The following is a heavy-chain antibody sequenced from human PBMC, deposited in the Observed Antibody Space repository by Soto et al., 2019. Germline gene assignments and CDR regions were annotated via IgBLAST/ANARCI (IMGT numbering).Heavy chain of an antibody. CDR2: INHSGST. CDR1: GGSFSGYY. D-gene: IGHD2-15*01. CDR3: ARGNPRPPKVAATPTRGFNWFDP. J-gene: IGHJ5*02. Sequence: SETLSLTCAVYGGSFSGYYWSWIRQPPGKGLEWIGEINHSGSTNYNPSLKSRVTISVDTSKNQFSLKLSSVTAADTAVYYCARGNPRPPKVAATPTRGFNWFDPWGQGTLVTVSS. V-gene: IGHV4-34*01.